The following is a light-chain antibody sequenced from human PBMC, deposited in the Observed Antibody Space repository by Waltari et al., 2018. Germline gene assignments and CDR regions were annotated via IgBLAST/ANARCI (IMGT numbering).Light chain of an antibody. V-gene: IGLV1-44*01. J-gene: IGLJ3*02. CDR3: ATWDDSLNGWV. Sequence: QSVLTQPPSASGTPGPGVTLPCSGSNFNTGANTLNWYQHLPGTAPKRFIYSNPRRPSGVPGRFSGSKSGTSASLAISGLQSDDEADYYCATWDDSLNGWVFGGGTKLTVL. CDR2: SNP. CDR1: NFNTGANT.